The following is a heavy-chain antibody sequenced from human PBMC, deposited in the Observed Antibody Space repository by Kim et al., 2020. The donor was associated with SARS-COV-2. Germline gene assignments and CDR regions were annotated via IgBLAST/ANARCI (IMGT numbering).Heavy chain of an antibody. CDR3: ARTVLLWFGEGLGGGYYYGMDV. Sequence: GGSLRLSCAASGFTFSSYSMNWVRQAPGKGLEWVSSISSSSSYIYYADSVKGRFTISRDNAKNSLYLQMNSLRAEDTAVYYCARTVLLWFGEGLGGGYYYGMDVWGQGTTVTVSS. D-gene: IGHD3-10*01. V-gene: IGHV3-21*01. CDR1: GFTFSSYS. CDR2: ISSSSSYI. J-gene: IGHJ6*02.